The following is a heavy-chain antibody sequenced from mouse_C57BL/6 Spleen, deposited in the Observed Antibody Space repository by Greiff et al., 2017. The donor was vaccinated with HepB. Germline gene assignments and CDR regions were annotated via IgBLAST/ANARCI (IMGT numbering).Heavy chain of an antibody. CDR2: IDPNSGGT. V-gene: IGHV1-72*01. J-gene: IGHJ1*03. CDR1: GYTFTSYW. D-gene: IGHD2-2*01. Sequence: QVQQSGAELVKPGASVRRSCRASGYTFTSYWMHWVKQRPGRGLGGIGRIDPNSGGTKYNEKFKSKATLTVDKPSSTAYMQLSSLTSEDSAVYYCANGYDPPYFDVWGTGTTVTVSS. CDR3: ANGYDPPYFDV.